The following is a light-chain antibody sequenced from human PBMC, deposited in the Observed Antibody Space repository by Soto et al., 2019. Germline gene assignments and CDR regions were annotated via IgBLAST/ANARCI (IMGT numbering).Light chain of an antibody. V-gene: IGKV1-5*01. CDR2: DAS. Sequence: GDRVPITCRASQNISSWLAWYQQKAGKAPKSLIYDASSLESGVPSRMSGSGSGTEFTLTITNLQPDDSATYYCQQLFDSPITFGQGTRLEIK. J-gene: IGKJ5*01. CDR1: QNISSW. CDR3: QQLFDSPIT.